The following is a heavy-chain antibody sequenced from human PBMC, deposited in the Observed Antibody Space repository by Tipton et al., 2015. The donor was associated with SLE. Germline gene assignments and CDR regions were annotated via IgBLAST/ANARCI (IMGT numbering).Heavy chain of an antibody. J-gene: IGHJ4*02. Sequence: SLRLSCAASGFTFSSYWMSWVRQAPGKGLEWVANIKQDGSEKNYVDSVKGRFTISRDNAKNSLYLQMNSLRAEDTAVYYCARDHDYYDSSGYYYYHYFDYWGQGTLVTVSS. CDR3: ARDHDYYDSSGYYYYHYFDY. V-gene: IGHV3-7*01. CDR2: IKQDGSEK. D-gene: IGHD3-22*01. CDR1: GFTFSSYW.